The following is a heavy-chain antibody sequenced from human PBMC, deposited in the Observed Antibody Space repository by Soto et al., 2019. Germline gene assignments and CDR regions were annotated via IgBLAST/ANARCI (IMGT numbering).Heavy chain of an antibody. CDR1: GGSISSYY. D-gene: IGHD4-17*01. Sequence: SETLSLTCTVSGGSISSYYWSWIRQPPGKGLEWIGYIYYSGSTNYNPSLKSRVTISVDTSKNQFSLKLSSVTAADTAGYYCARGIKYGDYSRWFDPWGPGTLVTVSS. CDR2: IYYSGST. CDR3: ARGIKYGDYSRWFDP. V-gene: IGHV4-59*01. J-gene: IGHJ5*02.